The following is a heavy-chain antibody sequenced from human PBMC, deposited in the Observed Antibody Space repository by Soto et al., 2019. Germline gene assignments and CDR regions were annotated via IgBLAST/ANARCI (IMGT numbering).Heavy chain of an antibody. J-gene: IGHJ4*02. Sequence: GESLKISCKGSGYSFAGYWITWVRQKPGKRRDWMGRLDPSDSQTYYSPSFRGHVTISVTKSITTVFLQWSSLRASDTAMYYCARQIYDSDTGPNFQYYFDSWGQGTPVTVSS. CDR2: LDPSDSQT. CDR1: GYSFAGYW. CDR3: ARQIYDSDTGPNFQYYFDS. V-gene: IGHV5-10-1*01. D-gene: IGHD3-22*01.